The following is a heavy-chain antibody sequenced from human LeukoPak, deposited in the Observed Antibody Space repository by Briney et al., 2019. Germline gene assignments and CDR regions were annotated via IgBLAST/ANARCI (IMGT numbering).Heavy chain of an antibody. D-gene: IGHD5-18*01. V-gene: IGHV3-74*01. J-gene: IGHJ4*02. CDR2: INSDGSST. CDR3: ARDLSGVTGYTYGRGIDY. Sequence: GGSLRLSCAASGFTFSSYWMHWVRQAPGKGLVWVSRINSDGSSTRYADSVKGRFTISRDNSKNTLYLQMNSLRAEDTAVYYCARDLSGVTGYTYGRGIDYWGQGTLVTVSS. CDR1: GFTFSSYW.